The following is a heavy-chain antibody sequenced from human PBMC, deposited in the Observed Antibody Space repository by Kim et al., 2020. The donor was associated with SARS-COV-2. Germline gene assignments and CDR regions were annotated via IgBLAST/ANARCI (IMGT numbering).Heavy chain of an antibody. V-gene: IGHV3-30*18. CDR1: GFTFSSYG. Sequence: GGSLRLSCAASGFTFSSYGMHWVRQAPGKGLEWVAVISYDGSNKYYADSVKGRFTISRDNSKNTLYLQMNSLRAEDTAVYSCAKDNYYGSGRPYYSYGMDAWGQGTTVTVSS. CDR3: AKDNYYGSGRPYYSYGMDA. D-gene: IGHD3-10*01. CDR2: ISYDGSNK. J-gene: IGHJ6*02.